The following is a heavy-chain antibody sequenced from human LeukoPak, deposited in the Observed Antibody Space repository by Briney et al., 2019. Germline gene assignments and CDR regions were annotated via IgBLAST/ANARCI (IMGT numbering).Heavy chain of an antibody. CDR1: GYTFTSYG. V-gene: IGHV1-2*02. CDR3: ARTGDHRYFDY. J-gene: IGHJ4*02. Sequence: ASVKVSCKASGYTFTSYGISWVRQAPGQGLEWMGWINPNSGGTNYAQKFQGRVTMTRDTSISTAYMELSRLRSDDTAVYYCARTGDHRYFDYWGQGTLVTVSS. CDR2: INPNSGGT. D-gene: IGHD7-27*01.